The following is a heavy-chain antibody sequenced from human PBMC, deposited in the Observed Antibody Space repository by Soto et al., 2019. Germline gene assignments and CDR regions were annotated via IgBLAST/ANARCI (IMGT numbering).Heavy chain of an antibody. D-gene: IGHD6-6*01. Sequence: SETLSLTCTVSGGSISSGDYYWSWIRQPPGKGLEWIGYIYYSGSTYYNPPLKSRVTISVDTSKNQFSLKLSSVTAADTAVYYCARDPGSSSPGAYYYYGMDVWGQGTTVTVSS. V-gene: IGHV4-30-4*01. CDR3: ARDPGSSSPGAYYYYGMDV. CDR1: GGSISSGDYY. J-gene: IGHJ6*02. CDR2: IYYSGST.